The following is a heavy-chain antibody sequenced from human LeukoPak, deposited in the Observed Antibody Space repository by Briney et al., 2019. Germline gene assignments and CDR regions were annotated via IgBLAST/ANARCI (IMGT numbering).Heavy chain of an antibody. Sequence: GASVKVSCKASGYTFTGYYMHWVRQAPGQGLEWMGWINPSSGGTNYAQKFQGRVTMTRDASISTAYMELSRLTSDDTAVYYCAKEVSVIIFGVLNGMDVWAQGPAVTVSS. D-gene: IGHD2-8*01. CDR1: GYTFTGYY. J-gene: IGHJ6*02. CDR2: INPSSGGT. V-gene: IGHV1-2*02. CDR3: AKEVSVIIFGVLNGMDV.